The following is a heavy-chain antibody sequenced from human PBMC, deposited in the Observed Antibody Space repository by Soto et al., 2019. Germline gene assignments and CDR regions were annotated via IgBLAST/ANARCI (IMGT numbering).Heavy chain of an antibody. Sequence: QVQLVQSGDEVKKPGASVKVSCKASGYTFTNYGISWVRQAPGQGLEWMGWINGYNGNTGYTQKIQGRLTMTAETSTATAYMELRSLRSEDTAVYYCVREGDGVYYSYGMDVWGQGTTVIVSS. D-gene: IGHD3-10*01. CDR2: INGYNGNT. CDR3: VREGDGVYYSYGMDV. CDR1: GYTFTNYG. J-gene: IGHJ6*02. V-gene: IGHV1-18*01.